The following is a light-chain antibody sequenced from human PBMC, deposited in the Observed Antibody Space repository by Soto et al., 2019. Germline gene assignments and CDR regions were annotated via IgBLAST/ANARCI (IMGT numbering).Light chain of an antibody. V-gene: IGLV2-14*01. J-gene: IGLJ1*01. CDR2: EVS. CDR1: SSDVGGYNY. CDR3: RSYTRLSTSV. Sequence: QSALTQPASVSGSPGQSITISCTGTSSDVGGYNYVSWYQHHPGKAPRLMIYEVSNRPSGVSDLFSGSKSGKTASLTISGLLAEDEAYYYCRSYTRLSTSVFGTGTKLTVL.